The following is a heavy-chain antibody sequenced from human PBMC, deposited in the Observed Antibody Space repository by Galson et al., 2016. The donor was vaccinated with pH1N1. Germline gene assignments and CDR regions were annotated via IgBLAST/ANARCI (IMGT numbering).Heavy chain of an antibody. CDR2: LYTSGTT. J-gene: IGHJ4*02. Sequence: TLSLTCTVSGGSISSSIYYWNWLRQPAGKGLEWIGRLYTSGTTTYNPSLESRVSISVDTSKNQFSLRLSSVTAADQAVYFCARDRVSLTGMFDYWGQGALVTVSS. V-gene: IGHV4-61*02. D-gene: IGHD3-10*01. CDR1: GGSISSSIYY. CDR3: ARDRVSLTGMFDY.